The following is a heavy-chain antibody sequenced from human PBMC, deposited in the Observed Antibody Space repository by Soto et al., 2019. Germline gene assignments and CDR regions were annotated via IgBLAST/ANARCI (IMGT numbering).Heavy chain of an antibody. V-gene: IGHV1-24*01. J-gene: IGHJ1*01. D-gene: IGHD2-15*01. CDR3: ATPRGYCSGGSCYAEYFQH. CDR1: GYTLTELS. CDR2: FDPEDGET. Sequence: ASVKVSCKVSGYTLTELSMHWVRQAPGKGLEWMGGFDPEDGETIYAQKFQGRVTMTEETSTDTAYMELSILRSEETAVYYCATPRGYCSGGSCYAEYFQHWGQGTLVTVSS.